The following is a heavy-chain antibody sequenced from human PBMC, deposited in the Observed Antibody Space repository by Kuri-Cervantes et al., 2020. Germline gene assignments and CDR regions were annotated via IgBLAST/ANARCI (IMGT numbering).Heavy chain of an antibody. D-gene: IGHD4-17*01. CDR2: IRYDGSNK. CDR1: GFTFSSYG. CDR3: AKDSTLRSLYYYYMDV. Sequence: GGSLRLSCAASGFTFSSYGMHWVRQAPGKGLEWVAFIRYDGSNKYYADSVKGRFTISRDNSKNTLYLQMNSLRAEDTAVYYCAKDSTLRSLYYYYMDVWGKGTTVTVSS. J-gene: IGHJ6*03. V-gene: IGHV3-30*02.